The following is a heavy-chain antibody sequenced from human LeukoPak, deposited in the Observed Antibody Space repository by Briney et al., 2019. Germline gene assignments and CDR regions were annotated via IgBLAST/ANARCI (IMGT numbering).Heavy chain of an antibody. CDR1: GGSINSRSDY. CDR3: ARGVPEYYDFWSGYFYYFDY. V-gene: IGHV4-39*01. J-gene: IGHJ4*02. D-gene: IGHD3-3*01. CDR2: IYYSGST. Sequence: PSETLSLTCTVSGGSINSRSDYWGWIRQPPGKGLEWIGSIYYSGSTHYNPSLKSRVTMSIDTSKNQFSLRLSSVTAADTAVYYCARGVPEYYDFWSGYFYYFDYWGQGALVTVSS.